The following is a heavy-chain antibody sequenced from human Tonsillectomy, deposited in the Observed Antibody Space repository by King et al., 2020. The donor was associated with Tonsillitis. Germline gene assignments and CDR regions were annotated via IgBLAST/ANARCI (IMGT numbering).Heavy chain of an antibody. CDR2: IIPILNIA. CDR1: GGTFSSYD. Sequence: VQLVQSGAEVKKPGSSVKVSCKASGGTFSSYDINWVRQAPGQGLEGMGRIIPILNIANYAQKVQGRVTITADKSTNTAYMELSSLSSEDTAVYYCARSSGVGAALGYWRQGTQVTVSS. V-gene: IGHV1-69*09. D-gene: IGHD2-15*01. J-gene: IGHJ4*02. CDR3: ARSSGVGAALGY.